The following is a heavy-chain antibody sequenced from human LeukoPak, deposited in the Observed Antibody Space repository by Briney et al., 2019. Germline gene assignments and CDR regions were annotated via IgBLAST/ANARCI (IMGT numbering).Heavy chain of an antibody. D-gene: IGHD3-22*01. V-gene: IGHV3-21*01. J-gene: IGHJ3*02. CDR3: APHYYDSSGYPHDAFDI. CDR2: ISSSSSYI. CDR1: GFTFSSYA. Sequence: PGGSLRLSCAASGFTFSSYAMNWVRQAPGKGLEWVSSISSSSSYIYYADSVKGRFTISRDNAKNSLYLQMNSLRAEDTAVYYCAPHYYDSSGYPHDAFDIWGQGTMVTVSS.